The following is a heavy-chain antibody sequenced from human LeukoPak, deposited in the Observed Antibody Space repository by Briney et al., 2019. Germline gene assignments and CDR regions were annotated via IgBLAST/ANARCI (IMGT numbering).Heavy chain of an antibody. J-gene: IGHJ5*02. D-gene: IGHD5-18*01. CDR2: IHYSGST. Sequence: SETLSLTCTVSGGSISSYYWSWIRQPPGKGLEWIGYIHYSGSTNYNPSLKSRVTISVDTSKNQFSLKLSSVTAADTAVYYCARGYSYGYWFDPWGQGTLVTVSS. CDR3: ARGYSYGYWFDP. V-gene: IGHV4-59*08. CDR1: GGSISSYY.